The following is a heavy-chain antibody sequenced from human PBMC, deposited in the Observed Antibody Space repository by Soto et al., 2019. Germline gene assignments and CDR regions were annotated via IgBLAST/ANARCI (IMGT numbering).Heavy chain of an antibody. Sequence: PLETRSLTCPVSNASIRSGTSYCACLRQAPGRGLEWFGSLSYLGTTDYNPSLKSRVTISKDAPKNQFSLKLSSVTAADTAVYYCATGRSDSGWY. CDR2: LSYLGTT. D-gene: IGHD6-19*01. V-gene: IGHV4-39*01. CDR1: NASIRSGTSY. J-gene: IGHJ2*01. CDR3: ATGRSDSGWY.